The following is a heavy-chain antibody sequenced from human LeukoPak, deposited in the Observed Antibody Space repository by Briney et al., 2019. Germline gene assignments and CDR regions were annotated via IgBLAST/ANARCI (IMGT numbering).Heavy chain of an antibody. D-gene: IGHD6-13*01. J-gene: IGHJ4*02. V-gene: IGHV3-23*01. CDR3: AKVKSVIAAVYFDY. CDR2: ISGSGGST. Sequence: AISGSGGSTYYADSVKGRFTISRDNSKNTLYLQMNSLRAEDTAVYYCAKVKSVIAAVYFDYWGQGTLVTVSS.